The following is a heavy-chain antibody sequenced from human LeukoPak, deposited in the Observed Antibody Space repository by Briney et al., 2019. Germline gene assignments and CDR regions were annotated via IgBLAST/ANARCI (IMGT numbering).Heavy chain of an antibody. CDR3: GIPEWGYNYGYEY. Sequence: ASVKVSCKASRCTFTTYTLSWVRQAPGQGLEWMGMINPILGTTSYAQRFQGRVTMTRDTSSSTVFMDLSSLKADDTAMYYCGIPEWGYNYGYEYWGQGPQVTVSS. CDR2: INPILGTT. J-gene: IGHJ4*02. D-gene: IGHD5-18*01. V-gene: IGHV1-46*01. CDR1: RCTFTTYT.